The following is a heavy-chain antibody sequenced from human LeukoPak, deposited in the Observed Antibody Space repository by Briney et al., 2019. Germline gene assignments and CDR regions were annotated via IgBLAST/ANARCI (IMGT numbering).Heavy chain of an antibody. D-gene: IGHD6-13*01. CDR3: AKNSRVYYYYYMDV. V-gene: IGHV3-23*01. CDR1: GFTFSSYA. Sequence: GGSLRLSCAASGFTFSSYAMSWVRQAPGKGLEWVSAISGSGGSTYYADSVKGRFTISRDNSKNTLYLQMNSLRAEDTAVYYCAKNSRVYYYYYMDVWGKGTTVTVSS. J-gene: IGHJ6*03. CDR2: ISGSGGST.